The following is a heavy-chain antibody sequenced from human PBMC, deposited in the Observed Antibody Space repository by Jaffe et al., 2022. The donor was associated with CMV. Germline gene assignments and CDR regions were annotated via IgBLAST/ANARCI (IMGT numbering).Heavy chain of an antibody. CDR3: ARGNPLWGSGSYMGMDV. Sequence: QVQLQESGPGLVKPSETLSLTCTVSGGSVSSGSYYWSWIRQPPGKGLEWIGYIYYSGSTNYNPSLKSRVTISVDTSKNQFSLKLSSVTAADTAVYYCARGNPLWGSGSYMGMDVWGQGTTVTVSS. V-gene: IGHV4-61*01. CDR2: IYYSGST. CDR1: GGSVSSGSYY. J-gene: IGHJ6*02. D-gene: IGHD3-10*01.